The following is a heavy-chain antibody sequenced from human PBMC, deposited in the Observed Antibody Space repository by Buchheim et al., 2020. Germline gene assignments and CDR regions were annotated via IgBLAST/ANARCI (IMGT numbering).Heavy chain of an antibody. D-gene: IGHD3-3*01. J-gene: IGHJ4*02. CDR2: IYTSGST. CDR3: AMDYYDFWSGPGGS. V-gene: IGHV4-61*02. CDR1: GGSISSGSYY. Sequence: QVQLQESGPGLVKPSQTLSLTCTVSGGSISSGSYYWSWIRQPAGKGLEWIGRIYTSGSTNYNPSLKSLVTISVETSKNQFSLKLSPVTAADTAVYYCAMDYYDFWSGPGGSWGQGTL.